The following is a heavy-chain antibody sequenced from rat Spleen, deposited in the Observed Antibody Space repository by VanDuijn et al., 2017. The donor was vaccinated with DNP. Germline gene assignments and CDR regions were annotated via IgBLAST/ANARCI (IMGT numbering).Heavy chain of an antibody. Sequence: EVQLVESGGDLVQPGRSLKLSCEASGFTFNIHWMAWIRQVPGKGLEWVASITPSGGNTYFPDSVKGRFTISRNNAKSTLYLQMNSLRSEDTATYYCARLLAGRSYYFDYWGQGVMVTVSS. D-gene: IGHD1-4*01. CDR1: GFTFNIHW. J-gene: IGHJ2*01. CDR2: ITPSGGNT. CDR3: ARLLAGRSYYFDY. V-gene: IGHV5-31*01.